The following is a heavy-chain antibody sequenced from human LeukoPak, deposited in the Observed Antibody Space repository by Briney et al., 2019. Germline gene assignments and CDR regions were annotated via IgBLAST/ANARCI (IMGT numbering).Heavy chain of an antibody. V-gene: IGHV4-59*06. D-gene: IGHD3-22*01. CDR3: ARVNSYYDSSGYFAF. J-gene: IGHJ4*02. CDR1: GGSISSYY. CDR2: IYYTGST. Sequence: SETLSLTCTVSGGSISSYYWSWIRQHPGKGLEWIGYIYYTGSTYYNPSLESRVTISVDTSKNQFSLKLSSVTAADTAVFYCARVNSYYDSSGYFAFWGQGTLVTVSS.